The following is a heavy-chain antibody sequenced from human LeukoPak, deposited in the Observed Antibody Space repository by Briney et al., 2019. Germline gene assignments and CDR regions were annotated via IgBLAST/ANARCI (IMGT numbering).Heavy chain of an antibody. CDR2: IYYSGST. J-gene: IGHJ3*02. V-gene: IGHV4-59*01. CDR3: ARGSFIGIRFLEWLPNGAFDI. D-gene: IGHD3-3*01. CDR1: GGSISSYY. Sequence: PSETLSLTCTVSGGSISSYYWSWIRQPPGKGLEWIGYIYYSGSTNYNPSLKSRVTISVDTSKNQFSLKLSSVTAADTAVYYCARGSFIGIRFLEWLPNGAFDIWGQGTMVTVSS.